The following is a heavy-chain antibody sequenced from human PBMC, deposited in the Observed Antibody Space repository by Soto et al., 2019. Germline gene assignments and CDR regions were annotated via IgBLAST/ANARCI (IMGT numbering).Heavy chain of an antibody. CDR3: ARLTGYSFYYFDY. CDR1: GGTFSSYA. V-gene: IGHV1-2*02. CDR2: INPNSGGT. D-gene: IGHD5-18*01. J-gene: IGHJ4*02. Sequence: GASVKVSCKASGGTFSSYAISWVRQAPGQGLEWMGWINPNSGGTNYAQKFQGRVTMTRDTSISTAYMELSRLRSDDTAVYYCARLTGYSFYYFDYWGQGTLVTVSS.